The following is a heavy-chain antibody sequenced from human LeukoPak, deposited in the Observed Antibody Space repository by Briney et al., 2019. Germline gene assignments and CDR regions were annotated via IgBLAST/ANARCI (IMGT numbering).Heavy chain of an antibody. CDR2: IYYSGST. D-gene: IGHD2-8*01. CDR1: GGSISSSPYY. Sequence: SETLSLTCTVSGGSISSSPYYWAWVRQPPGKGLEWIGSIYYSGSTYYNPSLKSRVTISVDTSKNQFSLKLSSVTAADTAVYYCAGEIVLMVYEGLPPHNWFDPWGQGTLVTVSS. CDR3: AGEIVLMVYEGLPPHNWFDP. J-gene: IGHJ5*02. V-gene: IGHV4-39*01.